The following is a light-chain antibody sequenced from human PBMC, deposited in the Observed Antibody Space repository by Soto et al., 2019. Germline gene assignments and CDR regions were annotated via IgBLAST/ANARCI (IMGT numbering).Light chain of an antibody. CDR1: QSVSSSY. CDR3: QQYGRSPDLT. CDR2: GAS. V-gene: IGKV3-20*01. Sequence: EIVLTQSPGTLSLSPGERATLSCRASQSVSSSYLAWYQQKPGQAPRLLIYGASSRATGIPDRFSGSGSGTDFTLTISSMEPEDFAVYYCQQYGRSPDLTFGGGTKVEIK. J-gene: IGKJ4*01.